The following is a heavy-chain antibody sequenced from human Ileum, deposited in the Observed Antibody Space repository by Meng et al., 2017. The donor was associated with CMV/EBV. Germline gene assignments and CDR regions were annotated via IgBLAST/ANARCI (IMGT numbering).Heavy chain of an antibody. Sequence: GGSLRLSCAASGFTFEDYTMHWVRQVPGKGLEWVAHASWDGGSRNYADAVRGRFTISRDNSKNSLYLEMNSVRDEDTALYYCAKDMASRDTATVMSRGYFDFWGQGTLVTVSS. J-gene: IGHJ4*02. V-gene: IGHV3-43*01. CDR3: AKDMASRDTATVMSRGYFDF. CDR1: GFTFEDYT. D-gene: IGHD5-18*01. CDR2: ASWDGGSR.